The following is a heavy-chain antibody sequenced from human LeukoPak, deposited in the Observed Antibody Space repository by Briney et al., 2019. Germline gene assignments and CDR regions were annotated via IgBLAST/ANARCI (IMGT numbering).Heavy chain of an antibody. D-gene: IGHD4-11*01. CDR2: IYSGGET. V-gene: IGHV4-39*02. CDR1: GDSISSSHYY. CDR3: VRDYSNFVQGD. J-gene: IGHJ4*02. Sequence: PSETLSLTCTVSGDSISSSHYYWGWIRQSPGMGLEWIGSIYSGGETHYNPSLNSRVTIFLDTSKNRFSLNLISVTATDTAVYYCVRDYSNFVQGDWGQGTLVTVSS.